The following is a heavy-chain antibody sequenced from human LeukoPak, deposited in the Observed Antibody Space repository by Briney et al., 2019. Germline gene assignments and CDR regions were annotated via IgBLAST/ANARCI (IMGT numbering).Heavy chain of an antibody. V-gene: IGHV3-7*04. J-gene: IGHJ4*02. CDR1: GFTFSSYW. CDR3: ARVLWGVTFWYFDY. Sequence: GGSLRLSCAASGFTFSSYWMSWVRQAPGKGLEWVANIKQDGSEKYYVDSVKGRFTISRDNAKNSLYLQMNSLRAEDTAVYYCARVLWGVTFWYFDYWGQGTLVTVSS. D-gene: IGHD3-10*01. CDR2: IKQDGSEK.